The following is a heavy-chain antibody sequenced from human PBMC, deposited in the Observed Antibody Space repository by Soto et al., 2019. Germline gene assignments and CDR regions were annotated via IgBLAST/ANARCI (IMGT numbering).Heavy chain of an antibody. CDR3: AKGPRIAAARNWFDP. Sequence: GGSLRLSCAASGFTFRSYAMSWVRQAPGKGLEWVSAISGSGGSTYYADSVKGRFTISRDNSKNTLYLQMNSLRAEDTAVYYCAKGPRIAAARNWFDPWGQGTLVTVSS. J-gene: IGHJ5*02. D-gene: IGHD6-13*01. CDR2: ISGSGGST. CDR1: GFTFRSYA. V-gene: IGHV3-23*01.